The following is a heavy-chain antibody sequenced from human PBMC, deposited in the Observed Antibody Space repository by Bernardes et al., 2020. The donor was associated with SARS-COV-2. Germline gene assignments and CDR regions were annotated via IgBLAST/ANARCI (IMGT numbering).Heavy chain of an antibody. J-gene: IGHJ6*02. V-gene: IGHV3-21*01. CDR2: ISGSSGYI. D-gene: IGHD2-15*01. CDR3: ARDGGDVVAMPPDV. CDR1: GLTFSPYS. Sequence: RGSLRLSCEAYGLTFSPYSMNWVRQAPGKWLEWVSSISGSSGYIKYADSVKGRFTSSRDNAKNSVFLQMNSLRVEYTAVYYCARDGGDVVAMPPDVWGPGTTVTVSS.